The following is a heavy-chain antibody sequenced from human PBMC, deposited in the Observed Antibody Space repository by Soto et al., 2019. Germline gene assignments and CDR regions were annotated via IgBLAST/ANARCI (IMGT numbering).Heavy chain of an antibody. J-gene: IGHJ4*02. CDR1: GYTFTSYG. D-gene: IGHD3-10*01. V-gene: IGHV1-18*01. CDR3: ARVVWFGESEPIVLDY. CDR2: ISAYNGNT. Sequence: QVQLVQSGAEVKKPGASVKVSCKASGYTFTSYGISWVRQAPGQGLEWMGWISAYNGNTNYAQKLQGRVTMTXXTXTNXADMELRSLRSDDTAVYYCARVVWFGESEPIVLDYWGQGTLVTVSS.